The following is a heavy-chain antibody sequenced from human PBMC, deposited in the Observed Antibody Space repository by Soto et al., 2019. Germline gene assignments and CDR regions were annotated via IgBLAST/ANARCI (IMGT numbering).Heavy chain of an antibody. CDR3: ARDGLDSGMDV. CDR1: GFTFSSYG. J-gene: IGHJ6*02. CDR2: IWYDGSNK. Sequence: GGSLRLSCAASGFTFSSYGMHWVRQAPGKGLEWVAVIWYDGSNKYYADSVKGRFTISRDNSKNTLYLQMNSLRAEDTAVYYCARDGLDSGMDVWGQGTTVTVSS. D-gene: IGHD6-6*01. V-gene: IGHV3-33*01.